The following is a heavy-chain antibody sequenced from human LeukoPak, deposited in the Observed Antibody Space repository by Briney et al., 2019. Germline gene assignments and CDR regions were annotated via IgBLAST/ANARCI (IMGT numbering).Heavy chain of an antibody. J-gene: IGHJ4*02. D-gene: IGHD3-9*01. CDR2: ITGSGGNT. V-gene: IGHV3-23*01. CDR1: GFTFSNYA. CDR3: AKWGDYDVLTGYYVSDY. Sequence: GRSLRLSCAASGFTFSNYAMSWVRQAPGKGLDWVSAITGSGGNTYYADSVKGRFTISRDNSKNTLYLQMNSLRAEDTAVYYCAKWGDYDVLTGYYVSDYWGQGALVTVSS.